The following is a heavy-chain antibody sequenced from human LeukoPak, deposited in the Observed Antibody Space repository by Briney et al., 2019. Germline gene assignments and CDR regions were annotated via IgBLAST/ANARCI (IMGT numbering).Heavy chain of an antibody. CDR3: ARGYCSGGSCYYDY. CDR1: GFSFSTYW. Sequence: PGGSLRLSCAASGFSFSTYWMYWVRQAPGKGLVWVSRIISDGSSTSYADSVKGRFTISRDNAKNTLYLQMNSLRAEDTAVYYCARGYCSGGSCYYDYWSQGTLVTVSS. D-gene: IGHD2-15*01. CDR2: IISDGSST. J-gene: IGHJ4*02. V-gene: IGHV3-74*01.